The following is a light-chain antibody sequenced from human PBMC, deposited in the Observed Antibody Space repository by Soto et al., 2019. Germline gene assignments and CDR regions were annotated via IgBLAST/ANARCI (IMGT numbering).Light chain of an antibody. CDR1: KSVSRS. J-gene: IGKJ1*01. V-gene: IGKV3-11*01. CDR3: QQRYNWPRT. CDR2: NAS. Sequence: EIVLTQSPDTLSLSPRERATLSCRASKSVSRSLVWYQQKPGQAPRLLIYNASDRAAGIPVRFSGSGSGTDFTLTISRLAPEDVALYYCQQRYNWPRTFGQGTRVEI.